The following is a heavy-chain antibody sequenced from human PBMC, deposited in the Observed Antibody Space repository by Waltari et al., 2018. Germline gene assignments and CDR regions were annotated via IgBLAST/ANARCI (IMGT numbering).Heavy chain of an antibody. D-gene: IGHD2-2*03. Sequence: QVQLVESGGGVVQPGRSLRLSCAASGCTFRNYALHWVRQAPGKVLEWVAVIYYDGSNKYYADSVKCRFTISRDNSKNTLYLQMSSLRVEDTAVYYCARDMDFVVIENAMDVWGEGTTVTVSS. V-gene: IGHV3-30*03. CDR1: GCTFRNYA. CDR3: ARDMDFVVIENAMDV. CDR2: IYYDGSNK. J-gene: IGHJ6*04.